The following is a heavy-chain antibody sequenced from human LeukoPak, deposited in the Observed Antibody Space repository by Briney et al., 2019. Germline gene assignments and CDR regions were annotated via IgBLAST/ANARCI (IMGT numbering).Heavy chain of an antibody. Sequence: SETLTLTCAVYGGSFSGYYWSWIRQPPGKGLEWIGEINHSGSTNYNPSLKSRVTISVDTSKNQFSLKLSSVTAADTAVYYCASGRAAAAVSGADYWGQGTLVTFSS. CDR1: GGSFSGYY. J-gene: IGHJ4*02. D-gene: IGHD6-13*01. V-gene: IGHV4-34*01. CDR2: INHSGST. CDR3: ASGRAAAAVSGADY.